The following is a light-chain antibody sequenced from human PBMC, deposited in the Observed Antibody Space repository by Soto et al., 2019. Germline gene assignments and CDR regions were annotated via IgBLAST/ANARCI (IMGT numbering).Light chain of an antibody. CDR3: QQYNGYPKT. CDR2: DAS. J-gene: IGKJ1*01. Sequence: DIQMTQSPSTLSASVGDRVTITCRASQTISTWLAWYQHKPGKAPNLLIYDASTLESGVPPRFRGSGSGTEFTLTISSLQPEGSATYYCQQYNGYPKTFGQGTKVDI. V-gene: IGKV1-5*01. CDR1: QTISTW.